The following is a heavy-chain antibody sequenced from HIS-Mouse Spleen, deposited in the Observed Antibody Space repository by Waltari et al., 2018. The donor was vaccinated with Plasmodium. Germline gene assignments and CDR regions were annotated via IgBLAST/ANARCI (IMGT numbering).Heavy chain of an antibody. D-gene: IGHD2-15*01. Sequence: QVQLQQWGAGLLKPSETLSLTCAVYGGSFSGYYWRWIPQPHGRGLEWIGEINHSGSTNYNPSLKSRVTISVDTSKNQFSLKLSSVTAADTAVYYCARGVGYCSGGSCDHYFDYWGQGTLVTVSS. J-gene: IGHJ4*02. V-gene: IGHV4-34*01. CDR1: GGSFSGYY. CDR3: ARGVGYCSGGSCDHYFDY. CDR2: INHSGST.